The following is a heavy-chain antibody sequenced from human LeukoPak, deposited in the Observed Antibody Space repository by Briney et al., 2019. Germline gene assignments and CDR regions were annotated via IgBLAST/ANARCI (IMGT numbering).Heavy chain of an antibody. CDR2: IIPILRTA. Sequence: ASVTVSCKASGDTFTSNAVSWVRQAPGQGLEWMGRIIPILRTAEYAQKFQGRLTITADRSTSTAYMELTSLRSEDTAVYYCARGKGFVSHFDFWGQGTLVTVSS. CDR3: ARGKGFVSHFDF. D-gene: IGHD3-3*01. CDR1: GDTFTSNA. J-gene: IGHJ4*02. V-gene: IGHV1-69*04.